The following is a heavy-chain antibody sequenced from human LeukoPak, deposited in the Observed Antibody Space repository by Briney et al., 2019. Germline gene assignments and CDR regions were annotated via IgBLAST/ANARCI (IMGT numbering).Heavy chain of an antibody. Sequence: SETLSLTCTVSGGSISSYYWSWIRQPPGKGLEGIGDIYYSGSTNYDPSLKSRVTISVDTSKNQFSLKLSSVTAADTAVYYCARSTIAARPGHFDYWGQGTLVTVSS. CDR3: ARSTIAARPGHFDY. D-gene: IGHD6-6*01. V-gene: IGHV4-59*01. CDR1: GGSISSYY. J-gene: IGHJ4*02. CDR2: IYYSGST.